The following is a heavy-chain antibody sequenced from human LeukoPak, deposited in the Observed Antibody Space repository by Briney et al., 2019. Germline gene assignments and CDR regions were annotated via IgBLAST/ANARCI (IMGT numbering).Heavy chain of an antibody. CDR2: INHSGST. Sequence: SETLSLTCAVSGGSISSSNWWSWVRQPPGKGLEWIGEINHSGSTNYNPSLKSRVTISVDTSKNQFSLKLSSVTAADTAVYYCARKNYDILTGYPYYFDYWGQGTLVTVSS. V-gene: IGHV4-4*02. CDR1: GGSISSSNW. CDR3: ARKNYDILTGYPYYFDY. J-gene: IGHJ4*02. D-gene: IGHD3-9*01.